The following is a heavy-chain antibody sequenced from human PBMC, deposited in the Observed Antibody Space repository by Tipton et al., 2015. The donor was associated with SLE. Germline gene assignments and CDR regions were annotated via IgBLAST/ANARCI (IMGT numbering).Heavy chain of an antibody. CDR3: ARSETTSPRDY. V-gene: IGHV1-46*01. CDR1: GYTFSNYY. D-gene: IGHD1-14*01. Sequence: QLVQSGAEVKKPGSSVKVSCRASGYTFSNYYIHWVRQAPGQGLEWMGTINPRGSRTYDAQRFQGRVTMTSDTSTSTVYFQLTGLTSEDTAMYYCARSETTSPRDYWGQGTLVTVSS. CDR2: INPRGSRT. J-gene: IGHJ4*02.